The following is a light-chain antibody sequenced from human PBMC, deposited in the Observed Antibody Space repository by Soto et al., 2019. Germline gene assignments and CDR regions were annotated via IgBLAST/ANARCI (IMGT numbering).Light chain of an antibody. CDR2: DVS. Sequence: QSALTQPASVSGSPGQSITISCTGTSSDVGGYDYVSWYQHHPGKAPKLMIYDVSNRPSGVSNRFSGSKSGNTASLTISGIQAEDEAVYHCSSYTSSSTLGVFGGGTKVTVL. CDR3: SSYTSSSTLGV. CDR1: SSDVGGYDY. V-gene: IGLV2-14*03. J-gene: IGLJ2*01.